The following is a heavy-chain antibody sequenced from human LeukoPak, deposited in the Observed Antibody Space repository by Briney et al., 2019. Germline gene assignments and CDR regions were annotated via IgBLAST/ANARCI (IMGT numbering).Heavy chain of an antibody. CDR1: GGSISSYY. Sequence: SETLSLTCTVSGGSISSYYWSWIRQPPGKGLEWIGYIYYSESTNYNPSLKSRVTISVDTSKNQCSLKLSSVTAADTAVYYCARQSSGWPYYYYGMDVWGQGTTVTVSS. V-gene: IGHV4-59*08. D-gene: IGHD6-19*01. J-gene: IGHJ6*02. CDR3: ARQSSGWPYYYYGMDV. CDR2: IYYSEST.